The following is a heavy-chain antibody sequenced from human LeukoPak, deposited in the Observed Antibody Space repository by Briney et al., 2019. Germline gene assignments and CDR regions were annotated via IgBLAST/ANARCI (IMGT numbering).Heavy chain of an antibody. CDR3: ASTSPAYCGGDCYGAFDI. CDR1: GDSISNNNYY. J-gene: IGHJ3*02. CDR2: ISYSGTT. V-gene: IGHV4-39*01. D-gene: IGHD2-21*02. Sequence: SETLSLTCTVSGDSISNNNYYWGWIRQPPGKGLEWIGSISYSGTTYYSSSLKSRVTISVHMSKNQFSLKVNSVTAADTAVYYCASTSPAYCGGDCYGAFDIWGQGTMVTVSS.